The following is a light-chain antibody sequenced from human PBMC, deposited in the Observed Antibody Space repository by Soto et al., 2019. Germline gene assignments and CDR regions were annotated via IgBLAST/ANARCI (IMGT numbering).Light chain of an antibody. J-gene: IGKJ5*01. CDR2: DAS. CDR3: QQRSNWPPIT. CDR1: QSVSSSY. V-gene: IGKV3-11*01. Sequence: IVLTQSPATLSLSPGERATLSCRASQSVSSSYLAWYQQKPGQAPRLLIYDASNRATGIPARFSGSGSGTDFTLTISSLEPEDFAVYYCQQRSNWPPITFGQGKRLEVK.